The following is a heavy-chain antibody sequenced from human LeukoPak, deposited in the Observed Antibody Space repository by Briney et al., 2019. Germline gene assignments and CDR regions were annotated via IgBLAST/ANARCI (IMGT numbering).Heavy chain of an antibody. CDR3: AREKSYCSRTSCSPDWFAP. J-gene: IGHJ5*02. CDR1: GFTFSSDW. V-gene: IGHV3-7*01. D-gene: IGHD2-2*01. Sequence: PGGSLRLSCAASGFTFSSDWMSWVRQAPGKGLEWVANIKQDGSEKYYVDSVKGRFTIARDNANNSPYLQMTSLTADDTAVYYSAREKSYCSRTSCSPDWFAPWGQGTLVTVSS. CDR2: IKQDGSEK.